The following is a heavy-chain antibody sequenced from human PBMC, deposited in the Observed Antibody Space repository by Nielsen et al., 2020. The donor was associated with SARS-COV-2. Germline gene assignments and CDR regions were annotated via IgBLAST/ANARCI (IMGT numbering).Heavy chain of an antibody. V-gene: IGHV3-9*01. D-gene: IGHD3-16*01. CDR3: AKEDVPEERFDP. CDR2: ISWNSGSI. CDR1: GFTFDDYA. J-gene: IGHJ5*02. Sequence: SLKISCAASGFTFDDYAMHWVRQAPGKGLEWVSGISWNSGSIGYADSVKGRFTISRDNAKNSLYLQMNSLRAEDTALYYCAKEDVPEERFDPWGQGTLVTVSS.